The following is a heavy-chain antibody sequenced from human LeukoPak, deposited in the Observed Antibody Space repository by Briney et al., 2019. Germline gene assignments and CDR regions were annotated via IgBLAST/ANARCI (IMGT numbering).Heavy chain of an antibody. CDR3: AGDRGYCSSTSCHVYYYYYGMDV. CDR1: GFTVSSNY. Sequence: GGSLRLSCAASGFTVSSNYMSWVRQAPGKGLEWVSVIYSGGSTYYADSVKGRFPISRDNSKNTLYLQMNSLRAEDTAVYYCAGDRGYCSSTSCHVYYYYYGMDVWGQGTTVTVSS. V-gene: IGHV3-53*01. D-gene: IGHD2-2*01. CDR2: IYSGGST. J-gene: IGHJ6*02.